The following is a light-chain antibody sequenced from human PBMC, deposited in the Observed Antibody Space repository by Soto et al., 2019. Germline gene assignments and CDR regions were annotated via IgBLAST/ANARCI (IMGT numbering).Light chain of an antibody. CDR3: QQYYTSWT. CDR1: QSVLYSSNNKNY. Sequence: DIVMTQSPDSLAVSLGERATINCKSSQSVLYSSNNKNYLAWYQHKPGQPPKLLIYWASTRESGVPDRFSGSGSGTDFTLTIGSLQAEDVAVYYCQQYYTSWTFGQGTKVEIK. J-gene: IGKJ1*01. CDR2: WAS. V-gene: IGKV4-1*01.